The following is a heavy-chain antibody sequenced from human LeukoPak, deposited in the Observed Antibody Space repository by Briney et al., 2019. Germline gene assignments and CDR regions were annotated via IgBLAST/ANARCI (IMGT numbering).Heavy chain of an antibody. CDR1: GGSISSYY. J-gene: IGHJ6*03. CDR2: IYYSGST. V-gene: IGHV4-59*12. Sequence: SETLSLTCTVSGGSISSYYWSWIRQPPGKGLEWIGYIYYSGSTNYNPSLKSRVTISVDTSKNQFSLKLNSVTAADTAMYYCAKNAYYCMDVWGKGTTVTVSS. CDR3: AKNAYYCMDV. D-gene: IGHD2/OR15-2a*01.